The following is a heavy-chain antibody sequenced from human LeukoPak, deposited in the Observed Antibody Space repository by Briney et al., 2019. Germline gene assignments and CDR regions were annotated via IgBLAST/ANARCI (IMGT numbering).Heavy chain of an antibody. CDR2: THPSGNT. CDR1: GGSNNSYY. CDR3: ARELLWFGELLGNWFDP. Sequence: SETLSLTCTVSGGSNNSYYWSWIRQPPGKGLEWIGYTHPSGNTNYSPSLKSRVTISIDMSRNQFSLKLSSVTAADTAVYYCARELLWFGELLGNWFDPWGQGTLVTVSS. V-gene: IGHV4-4*09. D-gene: IGHD3-10*01. J-gene: IGHJ5*02.